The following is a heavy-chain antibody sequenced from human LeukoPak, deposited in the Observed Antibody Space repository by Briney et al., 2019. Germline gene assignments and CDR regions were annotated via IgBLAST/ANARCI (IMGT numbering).Heavy chain of an antibody. J-gene: IGHJ4*02. CDR1: GLIVRSNY. CDR3: ACSGPYSNGGVMTDY. V-gene: IGHV3-66*01. D-gene: IGHD6-19*01. CDR2: IYRDGNT. Sequence: GGSLRLSCAASGLIVRSNYMNWVRQAPGKGLEWVSIIYRDGNTNYADSVKGRFTISRDNSKNTLSLQMNSLRAEDTAVYYCACSGPYSNGGVMTDYWGQGTLVTVSS.